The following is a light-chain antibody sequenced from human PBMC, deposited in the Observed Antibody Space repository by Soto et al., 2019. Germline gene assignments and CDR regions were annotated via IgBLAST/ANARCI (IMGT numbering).Light chain of an antibody. CDR1: QSVLSRSSYKNY. CDR2: WAS. J-gene: IGKJ4*01. Sequence: IVMTQSPDSLAVSLGERATIKCKSSQSVLSRSSYKNYLAWYQQKPGQPPQLLIYWASTRESGVPDRFRGSGSGTDFTLTITSLQAEDVAVHYCLHYYGTLAHSFAGGTKV. CDR3: LHYYGTLAHS. V-gene: IGKV4-1*01.